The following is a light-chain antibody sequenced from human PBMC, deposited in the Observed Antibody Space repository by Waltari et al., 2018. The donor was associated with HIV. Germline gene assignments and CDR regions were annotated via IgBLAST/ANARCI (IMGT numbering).Light chain of an antibody. CDR2: EVS. V-gene: IGLV2-14*01. Sequence: QSALTQPASVSGSPGQSITISCTGTSSDVGGYNFVSWYQQHPGKAPKLMIYEVSNRPSGVSHRFSGSKSGNTASLTISGLQAEDEAHYYCSSYTSSTTLWVFGGGTRLTVL. CDR3: SSYTSSTTLWV. J-gene: IGLJ3*02. CDR1: SSDVGGYNF.